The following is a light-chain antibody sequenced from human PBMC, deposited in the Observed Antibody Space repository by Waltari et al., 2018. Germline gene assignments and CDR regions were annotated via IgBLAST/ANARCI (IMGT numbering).Light chain of an antibody. CDR2: HTA. CDR1: QGVGKY. V-gene: IGKV3-20*01. CDR3: QKYDFLPAT. J-gene: IGKJ1*01. Sequence: EIVLTQSPGTLSLSPGERATLSCRASQGVGKYLAWYQQGTGQAPRLLLYHTAIRATGIPDRFSGSGYGTDFSLTISRLEPEDFAVYYCQKYDFLPATFGQGTTVEIK.